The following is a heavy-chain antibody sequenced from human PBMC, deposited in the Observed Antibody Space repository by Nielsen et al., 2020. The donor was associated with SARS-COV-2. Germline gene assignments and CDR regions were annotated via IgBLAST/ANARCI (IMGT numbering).Heavy chain of an antibody. CDR1: GGSISSGGYY. CDR2: IYYSGST. J-gene: IGHJ4*02. D-gene: IGHD3-3*02. Sequence: SETLSLTCTVSGGSISSGGYYWSWIRQHPGKGLEWIGYIYYSGSTYYNPSLKSRVTISVDTSKNQFSLKLSSVTAADTAVYYCARSRSIKLAYFDYWGQGTLVTVSS. V-gene: IGHV4-31*03. CDR3: ARSRSIKLAYFDY.